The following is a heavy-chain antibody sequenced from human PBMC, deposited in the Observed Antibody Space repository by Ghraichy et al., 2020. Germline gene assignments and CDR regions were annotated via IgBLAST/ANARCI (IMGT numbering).Heavy chain of an antibody. J-gene: IGHJ6*02. CDR1: GFTFSGYA. CDR3: ARASTVVRYYYYHGLDV. D-gene: IGHD4-23*01. V-gene: IGHV3-48*02. Sequence: GGSLRLSCAASGFTFSGYAMNWVRQAPGKGLEWISHISGSGRTVSYADSIKGRFTISRDSAKNSLYLQMHSLREEDTAVYYCARASTVVRYYYYHGLDVWGQGTTVTVSS. CDR2: ISGSGRTV.